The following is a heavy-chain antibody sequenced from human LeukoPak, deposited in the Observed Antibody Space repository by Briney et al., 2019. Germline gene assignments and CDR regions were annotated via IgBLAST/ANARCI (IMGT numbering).Heavy chain of an antibody. CDR1: GFTFSSYG. Sequence: PGGSLRLSCAASGFTFSSYGMHWVRQAPGKGLEWVSAISGSGGSTYYADSVKGRFTISRDNSKNTLYLQMNSLRAEDTAVYYCAKDDIVVVPAANPHDYWGQGTLVTVSS. V-gene: IGHV3-23*01. D-gene: IGHD2-2*01. CDR2: ISGSGGST. CDR3: AKDDIVVVPAANPHDY. J-gene: IGHJ4*02.